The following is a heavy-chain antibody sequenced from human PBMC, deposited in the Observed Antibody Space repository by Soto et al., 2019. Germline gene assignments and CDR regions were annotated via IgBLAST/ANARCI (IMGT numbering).Heavy chain of an antibody. Sequence: ASVKLSCKASGYTFTSYYMHWVRQAPGQGLEWMGIINPSGGTTSYAQQFQGRVTMTRDTSTSTVYMELSSLRSEDTAVYYCARDSLLGFDPWGQGTLVTVSS. V-gene: IGHV1-46*03. J-gene: IGHJ5*02. D-gene: IGHD1-26*01. CDR1: GYTFTSYY. CDR2: INPSGGTT. CDR3: ARDSLLGFDP.